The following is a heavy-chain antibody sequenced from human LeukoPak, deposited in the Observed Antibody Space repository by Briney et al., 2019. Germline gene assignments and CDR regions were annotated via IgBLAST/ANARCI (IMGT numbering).Heavy chain of an antibody. CDR2: ISGSGGST. CDR1: GFTFSSYA. CDR3: AREPTYTNSWYTTCDY. V-gene: IGHV3-23*01. J-gene: IGHJ4*02. Sequence: PGGSLRLSCAASGFTFSSYAMSWVRQAPGKGLEWVSGISGSGGSTYYADSVKGRFTISRDNAKSSLYLQMSSLRAEDTAVYYCAREPTYTNSWYTTCDYWGQGTLVTVSS. D-gene: IGHD6-19*01.